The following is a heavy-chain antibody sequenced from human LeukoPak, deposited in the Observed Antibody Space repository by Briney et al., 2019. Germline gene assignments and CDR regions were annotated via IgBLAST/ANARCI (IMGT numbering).Heavy chain of an antibody. V-gene: IGHV1-8*01. J-gene: IGHJ4*02. Sequence: GSVKVSCKASGYTFTSCDINWVRQATGQGLEWMGWMNPNSGNTGYGQSFQGRITMTRDISIGTAYMELSNLTSEDTAIYYCTRGSSGRRVNWGQGTLVTVSA. CDR1: GYTFTSCD. CDR2: MNPNSGNT. CDR3: TRGSSGRRVN. D-gene: IGHD6-19*01.